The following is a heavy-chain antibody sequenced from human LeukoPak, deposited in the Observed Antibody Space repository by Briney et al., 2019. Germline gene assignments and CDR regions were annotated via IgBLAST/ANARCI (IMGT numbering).Heavy chain of an antibody. J-gene: IGHJ3*02. Sequence: NPSETLSLTCTVSGGPVSSGRYYWSWIRQSAGKGLEWLGRIYTSGSSNYNPSLKSRVTMSLDTSKNQFSLKLSSVTAADTAVYYCASTYYYGSGSYYLDAFDIWGQGTMVTVSS. D-gene: IGHD3-10*01. CDR1: GGPVSSGRYY. CDR2: IYTSGSS. CDR3: ASTYYYGSGSYYLDAFDI. V-gene: IGHV4-61*02.